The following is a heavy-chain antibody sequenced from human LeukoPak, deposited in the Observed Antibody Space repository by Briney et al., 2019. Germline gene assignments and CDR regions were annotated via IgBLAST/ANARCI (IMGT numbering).Heavy chain of an antibody. Sequence: GRSLRLSCAASGFTFSSYSMSWVRQAPGKGLEWVSYISSSSSSIYYADSVKGRLTISRDNAKNSLYLQMNSLRAEDTAVYYCARALGLDYWGQGTLVTVSS. CDR2: ISSSSSSI. J-gene: IGHJ4*02. CDR3: ARALGLDY. CDR1: GFTFSSYS. D-gene: IGHD1-26*01. V-gene: IGHV3-48*01.